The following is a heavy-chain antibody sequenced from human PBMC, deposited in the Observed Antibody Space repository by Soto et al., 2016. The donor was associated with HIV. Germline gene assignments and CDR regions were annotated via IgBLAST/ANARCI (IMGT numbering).Heavy chain of an antibody. V-gene: IGHV3-23*01. D-gene: IGHD4-4*01. CDR2: ISDSGTSA. Sequence: EVQLLESGGGLVQPGGSLRFSCTASGFNFRNNAMSWVRQAPGKGLEWVSGISDSGTSAHYADSVRGRFTISRDNSKNTLYLQMNTLKAEDTAIYYCAKDLYDYSANDYWGQGTLVAVSS. CDR1: GFNFRNNA. J-gene: IGHJ4*02. CDR3: AKDLYDYSANDY.